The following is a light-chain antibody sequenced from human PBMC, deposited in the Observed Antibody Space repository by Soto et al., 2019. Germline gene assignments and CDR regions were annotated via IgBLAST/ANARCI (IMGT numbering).Light chain of an antibody. Sequence: QSALTQPASLSGSPGQSITISCSGTSSDVGGYNYVSWYQLHPGKAPKLLIHEVSERPSGISNRFSGSKSGNTASLTISGLQAEDEADYYCASYVTGGTDVFGSGTKVTVL. V-gene: IGLV2-14*01. CDR1: SSDVGGYNY. CDR2: EVS. J-gene: IGLJ1*01. CDR3: ASYVTGGTDV.